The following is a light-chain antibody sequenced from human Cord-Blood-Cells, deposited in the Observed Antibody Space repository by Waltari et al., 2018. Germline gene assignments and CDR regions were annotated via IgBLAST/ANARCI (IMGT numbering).Light chain of an antibody. V-gene: IGKV1-39*01. Sequence: DHQITQSPSSLSASVGARVTITCRASQSISSYLNWYQQKPGKAPKLLIYAASSLQSGVPSRFSGSGSGTDFTLTISSLQPEDFATYYCQQSYSTPYSFGQGTKLEIK. J-gene: IGKJ2*03. CDR3: QQSYSTPYS. CDR2: AAS. CDR1: QSISSY.